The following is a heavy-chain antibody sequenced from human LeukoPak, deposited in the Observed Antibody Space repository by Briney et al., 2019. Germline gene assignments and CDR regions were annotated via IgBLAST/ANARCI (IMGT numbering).Heavy chain of an antibody. V-gene: IGHV4-34*01. CDR3: ARVRAGAFDI. Sequence: SETLSLTCAVYGGSFGGYYWSWIRQPPGKGLEWIGEINHSGSTNYNPSLKSRVTISVDTSKNQFSLKLSSVTAADTAVYYCARVRAGAFDIWGQGTMVTVSS. CDR1: GGSFGGYY. CDR2: INHSGST. J-gene: IGHJ3*02.